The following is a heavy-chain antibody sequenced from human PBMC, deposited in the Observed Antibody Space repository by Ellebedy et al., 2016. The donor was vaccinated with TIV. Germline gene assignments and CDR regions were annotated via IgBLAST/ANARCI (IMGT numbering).Heavy chain of an antibody. V-gene: IGHV3-15*01. J-gene: IGHJ4*02. CDR3: TTVYRYNYDSV. CDR2: IKSKTDGGAA. CDR1: GFTFSNAW. Sequence: GGSLRLSCAASGFTFSNAWMNWARQAPGKGLEWVGRIKSKTDGGAADYAAPVKGRFTISRDDSKNTLYLQMNSLKTEDTAVYFCTTVYRYNYDSVWGQGTLVTVSS. D-gene: IGHD5-18*01.